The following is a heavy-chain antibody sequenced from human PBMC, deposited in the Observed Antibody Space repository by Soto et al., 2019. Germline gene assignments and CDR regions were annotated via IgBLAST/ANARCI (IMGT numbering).Heavy chain of an antibody. CDR3: AHRKGGTFDY. J-gene: IGHJ4*02. D-gene: IGHD1-26*01. V-gene: IGHV2-5*01. CDR1: GFSLTTSGEG. Sequence: QITLKESGPTLVKPTQTLTLTCTFSGFSLTTSGEGVGWIRQPPGKALEWLAVIYWHDERHNSPSLKSRLTITKDTSKNQVVLIMTNMDPMDTATYYCAHRKGGTFDYWGQGALVTVSS. CDR2: IYWHDER.